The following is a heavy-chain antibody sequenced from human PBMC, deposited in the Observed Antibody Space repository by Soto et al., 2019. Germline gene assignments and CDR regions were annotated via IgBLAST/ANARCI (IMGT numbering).Heavy chain of an antibody. V-gene: IGHV1-3*01. J-gene: IGHJ4*02. CDR2: INAGNGNT. CDR3: ACKSHGCGELFY. CDR1: GYTFTSYA. D-gene: IGHD3-10*01. Sequence: ASVKVSCKASGYTFTSYAMHWVRQAPGQRLEWMGWINAGNGNTKYSQKFQGRVTITRDTSASTAYMELSSLRSEDTAVYYCACKSHGCGELFYWGQGTLVTVSS.